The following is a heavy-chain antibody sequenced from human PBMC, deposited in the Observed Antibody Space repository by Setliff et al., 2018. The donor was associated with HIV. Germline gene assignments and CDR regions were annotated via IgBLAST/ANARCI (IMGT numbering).Heavy chain of an antibody. D-gene: IGHD2-2*01. J-gene: IGHJ4*02. CDR3: ARLDCSSSSGFVDY. CDR1: GGSIRSGGYY. V-gene: IGHV4-30-4*01. Sequence: SETLSLTCSVSGGSIRSGGYYWSWIRQRPGKGLEWIGYIYYSGTTYYNPSLKSRVTISVDTSKNQFSLKLSSVTAADTAVYYCARLDCSSSSGFVDYWGQGTLVTVSS. CDR2: IYYSGTT.